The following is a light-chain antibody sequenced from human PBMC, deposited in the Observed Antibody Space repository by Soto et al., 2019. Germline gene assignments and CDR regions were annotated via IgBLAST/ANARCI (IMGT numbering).Light chain of an antibody. V-gene: IGKV3-15*01. J-gene: IGKJ4*01. CDR1: QSVSSN. CDR3: QQYNDWPLT. Sequence: EILMTQSPATLSVSPGERVSLSCRASQSVSSNLAWYQQKPGRAPRLLIYGASTRATGFPARFSGSGSGTEFTLTISSLQSEDFAVYYCQQYNDWPLTFGGGTKVEIK. CDR2: GAS.